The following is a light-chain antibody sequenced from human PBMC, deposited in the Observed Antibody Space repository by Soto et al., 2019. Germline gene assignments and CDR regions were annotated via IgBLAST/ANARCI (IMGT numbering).Light chain of an antibody. Sequence: AIQMTQSPSSLSASVGDRVTITCRASQGIRNDLGWYQQKPGKAPKLLIYAASTLQSGVPSRFSDSGSGTDFTLTISSLQPEDFATYYCLQDYNYPRTFGQGTKVEIQ. CDR3: LQDYNYPRT. CDR2: AAS. CDR1: QGIRND. J-gene: IGKJ1*01. V-gene: IGKV1-6*01.